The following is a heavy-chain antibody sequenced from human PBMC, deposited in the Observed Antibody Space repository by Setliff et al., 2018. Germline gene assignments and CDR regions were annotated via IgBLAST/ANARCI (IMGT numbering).Heavy chain of an antibody. CDR1: GFTFSDYY. J-gene: IGHJ6*02. Sequence: PGGSLRLSCAASGFTFSDYYMSWIRQAPGKGLEWVSAISGSGVSTYYADSVRGRFTISRDNAKNSLYLQMNSLRADDTAVYYCTRDYGFCSGGSCSYYGMDVWGQGTTVTVSS. CDR2: ISGSGVST. CDR3: TRDYGFCSGGSCSYYGMDV. V-gene: IGHV3-11*04. D-gene: IGHD2-15*01.